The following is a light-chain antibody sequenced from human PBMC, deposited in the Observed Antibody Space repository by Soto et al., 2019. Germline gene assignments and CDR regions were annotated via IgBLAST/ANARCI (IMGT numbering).Light chain of an antibody. CDR3: QSYDSSLSGFVL. J-gene: IGLJ2*01. CDR2: ANT. Sequence: QSVLTQPPSVSGAPGQRVTISCTGTNSNIGSDYGVHWYQQFPGTAPKLLIYANTNRASGVPDRFSGSKSGSSASLAITGLQAEDEADYYCQSYDSSLSGFVLFGGGTKLTVL. CDR1: NSNIGSDYG. V-gene: IGLV1-40*01.